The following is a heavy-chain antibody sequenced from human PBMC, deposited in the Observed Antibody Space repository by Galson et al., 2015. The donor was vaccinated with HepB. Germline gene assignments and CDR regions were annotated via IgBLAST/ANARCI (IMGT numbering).Heavy chain of an antibody. J-gene: IGHJ4*02. CDR1: GFTFSSYA. CDR3: AKDRGRVAVAATPPWSY. V-gene: IGHV3-23*01. D-gene: IGHD2-15*01. CDR2: ISGSGGST. Sequence: SLRLSCAASGFTFSSYAMSWVRQAPGKGLEWVSAISGSGGSTYYADPVKGRFTISRDNSKNTLYLQMNSLRAEDTAVYYCAKDRGRVAVAATPPWSYWGQGTLVTVSS.